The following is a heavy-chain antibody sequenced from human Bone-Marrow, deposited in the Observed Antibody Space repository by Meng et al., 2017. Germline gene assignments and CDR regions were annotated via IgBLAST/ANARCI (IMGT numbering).Heavy chain of an antibody. Sequence: SETLSLTCTVSGGSVSSGSYYWSWIRQPPGKGRVWIGEINHSGSTNYNPSLKSRVTISVDTSKNQFSLKLSSVTAADTAVYYCARGSPRVLLWFGEFFYFDYWGQGTLVTVSS. CDR3: ARGSPRVLLWFGEFFYFDY. J-gene: IGHJ4*02. V-gene: IGHV4-61*01. CDR1: GGSVSSGSYY. CDR2: INHSGST. D-gene: IGHD3-10*01.